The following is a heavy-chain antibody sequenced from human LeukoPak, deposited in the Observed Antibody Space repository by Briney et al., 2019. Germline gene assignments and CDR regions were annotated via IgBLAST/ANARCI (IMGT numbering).Heavy chain of an antibody. Sequence: ASVKISCKASGYTFTRSYMHWLRQAPGQGLEWMGIINLGYGSTTYAQKFQGRVTLTKDTSTSTVYLDLGRLTSDGTAVYYCARVEGRHGYSFDHWGQGTLVTVSS. CDR2: INLGYGST. CDR1: GYTFTRSY. CDR3: ARVEGRHGYSFDH. J-gene: IGHJ5*02. V-gene: IGHV1-46*01. D-gene: IGHD5-24*01.